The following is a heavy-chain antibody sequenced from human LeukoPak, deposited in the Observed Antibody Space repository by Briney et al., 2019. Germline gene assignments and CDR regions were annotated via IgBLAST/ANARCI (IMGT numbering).Heavy chain of an antibody. CDR3: AKGGDYSSINWFDP. CDR1: GGSISSYY. D-gene: IGHD4-11*01. Sequence: SETLSLTCTVSGGSISSYYWSWIRQPPGKGLEWIGYVYYNGSTNYNPSLNSRVTISIDTSKNQFSLRLSSVTAADTAVHYCAKGGDYSSINWFDPWGQGTLVTVSS. CDR2: VYYNGST. J-gene: IGHJ5*02. V-gene: IGHV4-59*01.